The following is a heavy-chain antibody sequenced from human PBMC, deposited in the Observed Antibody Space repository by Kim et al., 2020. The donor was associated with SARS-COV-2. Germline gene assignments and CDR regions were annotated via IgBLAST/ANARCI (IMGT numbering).Heavy chain of an antibody. J-gene: IGHJ4*02. CDR3: ARVPIRGVSRGYSGYDWGRNFDY. V-gene: IGHV4-34*01. CDR2: INHSGST. CDR1: GGSFSGYY. D-gene: IGHD5-12*01. Sequence: SETLSLTCAVYGGSFSGYYWSWIRQPPGKGLEWIGEINHSGSTNYNPSLKSRVTISVDTSKNQFSLKLSSVTAADTAVYYCARVPIRGVSRGYSGYDWGRNFDYWGQGTLVTVSS.